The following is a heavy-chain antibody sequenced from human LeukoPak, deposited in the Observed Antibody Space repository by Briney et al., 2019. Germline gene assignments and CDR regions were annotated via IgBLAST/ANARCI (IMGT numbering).Heavy chain of an antibody. D-gene: IGHD3-10*01. CDR2: ISYDGSNK. CDR3: ARGVRGVIITWDY. Sequence: GRSLRLSCAASGFTFSSYAMHWVRQAPGKGLEWVAVISYDGSNKYYADSVKGRFTISRDNSKNTLYLQMNSLRAEDTAVYYCARGVRGVIITWDYWGQGTLVTVSS. CDR1: GFTFSSYA. J-gene: IGHJ4*02. V-gene: IGHV3-30-3*01.